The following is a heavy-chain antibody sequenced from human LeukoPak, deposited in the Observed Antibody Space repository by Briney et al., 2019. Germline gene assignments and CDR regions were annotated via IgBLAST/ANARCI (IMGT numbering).Heavy chain of an antibody. D-gene: IGHD3-10*01. Sequence: PGGSLRLSCKGFGYSFPNYWIGWVRQMPGKGLEWMGIIYPGDSDPRYTRYSPSFQGQVTISADKSISTAYLQWSSLKASDTAMYYCARGVMVRGVIITTYFDYWGQGTLVTVSS. J-gene: IGHJ4*02. CDR3: ARGVMVRGVIITTYFDY. V-gene: IGHV5-51*01. CDR1: GYSFPNYW. CDR2: IYPGDSDPRYT.